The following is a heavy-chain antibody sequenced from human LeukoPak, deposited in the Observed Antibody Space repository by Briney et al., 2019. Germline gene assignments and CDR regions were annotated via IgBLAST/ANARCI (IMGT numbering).Heavy chain of an antibody. V-gene: IGHV3-53*01. Sequence: HPGGSLTLSCALSGFTVSSNYMSCVRHAPGKGLECVSDIYSGGSTYYADPVKRRFTLSRDNSKNTVYLQMNSLRAEHTAVYYCARNLNYDSAYWGQEALVTVSS. CDR1: GFTVSSNY. CDR2: IYSGGST. CDR3: ARNLNYDSAY. J-gene: IGHJ4*02. D-gene: IGHD3-22*01.